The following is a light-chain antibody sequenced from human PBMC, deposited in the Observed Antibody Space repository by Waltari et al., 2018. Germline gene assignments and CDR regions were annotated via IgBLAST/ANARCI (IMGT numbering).Light chain of an antibody. Sequence: SYVLTQPPSVSVAPGRTATITWGGDNIGSQGVNWYQQRPGQTPVLAFYDESDRPADIPERYSGSISGNMATLTVSRGEAGDEADYYCQVLDSSRDLVLIGGGTKLTVL. J-gene: IGLJ2*01. CDR2: DES. CDR3: QVLDSSRDLVL. V-gene: IGLV3-21*03. CDR1: NIGSQG.